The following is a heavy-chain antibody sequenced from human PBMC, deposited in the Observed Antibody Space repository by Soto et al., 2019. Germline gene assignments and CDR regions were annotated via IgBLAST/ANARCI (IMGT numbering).Heavy chain of an antibody. D-gene: IGHD6-13*01. V-gene: IGHV3-23*01. CDR1: GFTFSSHA. CDR2: LSDSGDSI. Sequence: EVQLLESGGGLVQPGRSLRLSCTASGFTFSSHAMTWVRQAPGKGLEWVSGLSDSGDSIYYADSVKGRFTIYRDNSMNTLYLQTNTLIVEDTAVYYCAKVSSSWYAGFFDLWGQGTLVTVSS. J-gene: IGHJ4*02. CDR3: AKVSSSWYAGFFDL.